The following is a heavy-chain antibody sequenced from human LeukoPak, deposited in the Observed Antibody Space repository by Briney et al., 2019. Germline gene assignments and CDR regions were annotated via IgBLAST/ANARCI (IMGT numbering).Heavy chain of an antibody. Sequence: ASVKVSCKASGYTFTSYGISWVRQAPGQGLEWMGWISAYNGNTNYAQKLQGRVTMTTDTSTSTAYMELRSLRSEDTAVYYCARDLRYGDLYYFDYWGQGTLVTVSS. J-gene: IGHJ4*02. CDR1: GYTFTSYG. D-gene: IGHD4-17*01. CDR3: ARDLRYGDLYYFDY. CDR2: ISAYNGNT. V-gene: IGHV1-18*01.